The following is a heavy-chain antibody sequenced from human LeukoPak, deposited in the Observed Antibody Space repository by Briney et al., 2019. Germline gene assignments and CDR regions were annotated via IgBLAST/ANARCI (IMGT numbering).Heavy chain of an antibody. D-gene: IGHD2-8*01. CDR3: ARDDHVMLDFDY. CDR1: GYSISSGYY. J-gene: IGHJ4*02. Sequence: SETLSLTCTVSGYSISSGYYWCWIRPPPGKRLECTGSIYHSGSTYYTPSLKSRVTISVDKAKNPLSLQLSSVTAADTAVYYCARDDHVMLDFDYWGQGTLVTVSS. CDR2: IYHSGST. V-gene: IGHV4-38-2*02.